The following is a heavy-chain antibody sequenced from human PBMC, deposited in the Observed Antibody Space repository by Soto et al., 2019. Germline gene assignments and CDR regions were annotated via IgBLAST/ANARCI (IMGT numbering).Heavy chain of an antibody. J-gene: IGHJ4*02. CDR1: GGSFSGYY. D-gene: IGHD2-8*02. CDR2: INPGGST. CDR3: ARDKITGLFDY. V-gene: IGHV4-34*01. Sequence: SETLSLTCAVYGGSFSGYYWTWIRQPPGTGLEWIGEINPGGSTYYNPSLKSRVTISVDTSKNQFSLKLTSVTAADTAVYYCARDKITGLFDYWGQGTLVTVSP.